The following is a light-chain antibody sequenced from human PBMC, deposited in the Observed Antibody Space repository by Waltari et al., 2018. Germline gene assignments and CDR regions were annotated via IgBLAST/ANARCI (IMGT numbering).Light chain of an antibody. CDR3: NSYTTSSTWV. CDR1: SSDIGAYNY. CDR2: EVR. V-gene: IGLV2-14*01. J-gene: IGLJ3*02. Sequence: QSALTQPASVSGSPGQSLPISCTGTSSDIGAYNYVPWYQHLPGKAPKLIISEVRRRPSGVSNRFSGSKSGNMASLTISGLQAEDEADYYCNSYTTSSTWVFGGGTKLTVL.